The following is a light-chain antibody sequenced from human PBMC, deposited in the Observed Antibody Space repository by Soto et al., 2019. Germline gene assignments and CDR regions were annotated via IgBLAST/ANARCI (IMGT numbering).Light chain of an antibody. J-gene: IGKJ1*01. CDR1: QSVSNNY. V-gene: IGKV3-20*01. CDR3: QQYGNSWS. CDR2: AAS. Sequence: EIVLTQSPGTLSFSPGERATLSCRASQSVSNNYLAWYQHIPGQAPRVLIYAASNRATGIPDRFSGSGSGTDFTLTISRLETEDFAVYYCQQYGNSWSFGQGTKVEIK.